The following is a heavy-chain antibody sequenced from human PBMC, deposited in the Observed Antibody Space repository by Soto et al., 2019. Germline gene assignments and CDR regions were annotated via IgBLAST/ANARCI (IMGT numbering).Heavy chain of an antibody. D-gene: IGHD3-16*01. CDR2: ISPYNGNT. J-gene: IGHJ6*02. V-gene: IGHV1-18*01. CDR3: ARGAPTWTYGMDV. Sequence: QVQLVQSGAEVKKPGASVKVSCEASGYTFTTYGISWVRQAPGQGLEWMGWISPYNGNTNYAQKFQGRVTLTTDTSTTTAYMDVRSLRSDDTAVYYCARGAPTWTYGMDVWGQGTTVTVSS. CDR1: GYTFTTYG.